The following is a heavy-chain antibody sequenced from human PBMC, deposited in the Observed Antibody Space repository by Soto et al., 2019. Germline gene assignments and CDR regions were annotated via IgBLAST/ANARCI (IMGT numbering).Heavy chain of an antibody. CDR1: RLTFSRYA. Sequence: GGSLRLSCAASRLTFSRYAMSWVRQAPGKGLEWVSIISGSGDNTYYADSVKGRFTISRDNSKNTLSLQMSSLRAEDTAVYYCAKLASGSYYFYYGLDVWGQGTTVTVSS. J-gene: IGHJ6*02. D-gene: IGHD1-26*01. CDR2: ISGSGDNT. V-gene: IGHV3-23*01. CDR3: AKLASGSYYFYYGLDV.